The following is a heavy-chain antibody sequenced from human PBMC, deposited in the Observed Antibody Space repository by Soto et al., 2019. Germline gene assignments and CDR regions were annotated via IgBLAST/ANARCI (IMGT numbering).Heavy chain of an antibody. CDR1: GYTFSNYY. J-gene: IGHJ4*02. Sequence: ASVKVSCKASGYTFSNYYMHWVRQAPGQGLEWMGGINPNGDTTCYAQKFLGRLTVTRDTSTSTVYMELSSLRSDDTAVYYCAREGATAAKIFDDWGQGSLVTVSS. V-gene: IGHV1-46*01. D-gene: IGHD2-2*01. CDR2: INPNGDTT. CDR3: AREGATAAKIFDD.